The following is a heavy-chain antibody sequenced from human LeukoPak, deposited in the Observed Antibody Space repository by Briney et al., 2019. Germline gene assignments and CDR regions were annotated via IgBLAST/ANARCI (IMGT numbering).Heavy chain of an antibody. CDR2: ISSSSSYI. CDR3: ARDLGIAARHEFDY. J-gene: IGHJ4*02. Sequence: ISSSSSYIYYADSVKGRFTISRDNAKNSLYLQMNSLRAEDTAVYYCARDLGIAARHEFDYWGQGTLVTVSS. D-gene: IGHD6-6*01. V-gene: IGHV3-21*01.